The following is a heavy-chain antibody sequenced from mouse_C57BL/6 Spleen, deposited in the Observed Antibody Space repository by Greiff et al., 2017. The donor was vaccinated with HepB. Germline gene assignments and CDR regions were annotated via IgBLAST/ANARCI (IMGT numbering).Heavy chain of an antibody. Sequence: QVQLQQSGAELVKPGASVKISCKASGYTFTDYYINWVKQRPGQGLEWIGKIGPGSGSTYYNEKFKGKATLTAEKSSSTAYMQLSSLTSEDSAVYFCARSGYYGSSPYWYFDVWGIGTTVTVSS. CDR3: ARSGYYGSSPYWYFDV. CDR2: IGPGSGST. CDR1: GYTFTDYY. J-gene: IGHJ1*03. D-gene: IGHD1-1*01. V-gene: IGHV1-77*01.